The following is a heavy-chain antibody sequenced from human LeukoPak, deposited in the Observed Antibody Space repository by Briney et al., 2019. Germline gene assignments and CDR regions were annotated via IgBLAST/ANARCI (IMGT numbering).Heavy chain of an antibody. V-gene: IGHV3-23*01. Sequence: GGSLRLSCAASGFTFSSYAMRWVRQAPGKGLEWVSAISGSGGSTYYADSVKGRFTISRDNSKNTLYLQMNSLRAEDTAVYYCAKDGDGYNFHYWGQGTLVTVSS. J-gene: IGHJ4*02. CDR2: ISGSGGST. CDR3: AKDGDGYNFHY. CDR1: GFTFSSYA. D-gene: IGHD5-24*01.